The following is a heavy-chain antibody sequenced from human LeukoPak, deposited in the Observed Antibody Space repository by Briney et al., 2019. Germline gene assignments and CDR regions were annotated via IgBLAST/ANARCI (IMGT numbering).Heavy chain of an antibody. CDR3: ARLYCGGDCFAGYFDY. D-gene: IGHD2-21*02. CDR2: IYYSGST. V-gene: IGHV4-59*01. Sequence: SETLSLTCTVSGGSISSYYWSWIRQPPGKGLEWIGYIYYSGSTNYNPSLKSRVTISVDTSKNQFSLKLSSVTAADTAVYYCARLYCGGDCFAGYFDYWGQGTLVTVPS. J-gene: IGHJ4*02. CDR1: GGSISSYY.